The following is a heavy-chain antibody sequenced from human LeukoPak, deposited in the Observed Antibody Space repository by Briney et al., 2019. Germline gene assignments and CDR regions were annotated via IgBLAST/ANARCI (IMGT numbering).Heavy chain of an antibody. CDR1: GFTFSSYE. Sequence: GGCLRPSRAASGFTFSSYEMDWVRQAPGKGREWGSYIISGGRTINHADSVKGRFTIASDNTKNSLYLQMNSLRAADRAVYYCAELGITMIGGVWGKGTTVTISS. CDR3: AELGITMIGGV. D-gene: IGHD3-10*02. V-gene: IGHV3-48*03. J-gene: IGHJ6*04. CDR2: IISGGRTI.